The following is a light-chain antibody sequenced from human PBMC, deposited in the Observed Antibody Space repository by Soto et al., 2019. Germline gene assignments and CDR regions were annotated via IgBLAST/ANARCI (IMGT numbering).Light chain of an antibody. CDR3: QQSYSTPIT. CDR2: AAS. J-gene: IGKJ5*01. CDR1: QAIRND. Sequence: IQMTHSLSSLSPSVPHRVTTTCRASQAIRNDVGWYQQKPGKAPKLLIYAASSLQSGVPSRFSGSGSGTDFTLTISSLQPEDFATYYCQQSYSTPITFGQGTRLEIK. V-gene: IGKV1-39*01.